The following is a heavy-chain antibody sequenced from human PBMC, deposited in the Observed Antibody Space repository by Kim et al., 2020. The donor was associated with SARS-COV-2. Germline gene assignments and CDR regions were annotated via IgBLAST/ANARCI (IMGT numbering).Heavy chain of an antibody. Sequence: ASVKVSCKASGYTFTGYYMHWVRQAPGQGLEWMGWINPNSGGTNYAQKFQGWVTMTRDTYISTAYMELSRLRSDDTAVYYCARAAAGTSVDYWGQGTLVTVSS. CDR1: GYTFTGYY. CDR3: ARAAAGTSVDY. V-gene: IGHV1-2*04. J-gene: IGHJ4*02. CDR2: INPNSGGT. D-gene: IGHD6-13*01.